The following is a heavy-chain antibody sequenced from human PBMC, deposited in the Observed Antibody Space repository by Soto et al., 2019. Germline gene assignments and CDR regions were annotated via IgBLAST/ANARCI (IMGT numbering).Heavy chain of an antibody. D-gene: IGHD3-10*01. J-gene: IGHJ6*02. V-gene: IGHV3-13*05. Sequence: EVQLVESGGGLVQPGGSLRLSSEASGFTFRNYDMHWVRQGTGKGLEWVSGISAAGDPDYADSVEGRFTISRENAQNSFFLQMNSLRVGDTAVYYCARTDREFYGLDVWGQGTTVIVSS. CDR3: ARTDREFYGLDV. CDR1: GFTFRNYD. CDR2: ISAAGDP.